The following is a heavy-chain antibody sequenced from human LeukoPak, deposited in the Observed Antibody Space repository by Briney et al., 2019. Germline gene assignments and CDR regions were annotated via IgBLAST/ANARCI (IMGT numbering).Heavy chain of an antibody. Sequence: ASVKVSCKASGYTFTSYGISWVRQAPGQGLEWMGWINPNSGGTNYAQKFQGWVTMTRDTSISTAYMELSRLRSDDTAVYYCARAARTMVRGVIANWFDPWGQGTLVTVSS. CDR3: ARAARTMVRGVIANWFDP. J-gene: IGHJ5*02. CDR1: GYTFTSYG. CDR2: INPNSGGT. V-gene: IGHV1-2*04. D-gene: IGHD3-10*01.